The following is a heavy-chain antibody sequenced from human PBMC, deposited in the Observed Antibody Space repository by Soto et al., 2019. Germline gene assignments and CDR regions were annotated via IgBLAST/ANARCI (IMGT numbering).Heavy chain of an antibody. J-gene: IGHJ4*02. Sequence: PSETLSLTCSVSGASIYNGGYFWSWIRQSPGKGLEWIGHIHNSGSPYNNPSLKSRVTMSVDTSKNQFSLKLNSMTAADTAIYYWARVGGSGWNFDSWGQGILVTVSS. CDR3: ARVGGSGWNFDS. D-gene: IGHD6-19*01. CDR2: IHNSGSP. CDR1: GASIYNGGYF. V-gene: IGHV4-30-4*02.